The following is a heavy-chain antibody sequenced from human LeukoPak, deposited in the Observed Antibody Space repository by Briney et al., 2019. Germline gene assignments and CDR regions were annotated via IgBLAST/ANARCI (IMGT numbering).Heavy chain of an antibody. Sequence: SETLSLTCTVSGGSISSYYWSWIRQPPGKGLEWIGYIYYSGSTNYNPSLKSRVTISVDTSKNQFSLKLSSVTAADTAVYYCAGGYMVRGVITQNSRRKYYYYYGMDVWGQGTTVTVSS. V-gene: IGHV4-59*01. CDR2: IYYSGST. CDR3: AGGYMVRGVITQNSRRKYYYYYGMDV. J-gene: IGHJ6*02. D-gene: IGHD3-10*01. CDR1: GGSISSYY.